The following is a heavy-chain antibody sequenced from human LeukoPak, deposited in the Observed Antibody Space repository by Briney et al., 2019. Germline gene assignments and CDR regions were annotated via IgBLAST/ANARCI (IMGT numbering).Heavy chain of an antibody. J-gene: IGHJ6*02. CDR2: INIGNGST. V-gene: IGHV1-3*04. CDR1: GSPFTKIS. D-gene: IGHD6-25*01. CDR3: AWQRARIAAAPMDV. Sequence: ASVKVSCPASGSPFTKISIHWVRQAPGQRPEWMGRINIGNGSTKYSQKFQGTVSITRDTSASLVYMELSSLTSEDTAVYYCAWQRARIAAAPMDVWGQGTTVTVS.